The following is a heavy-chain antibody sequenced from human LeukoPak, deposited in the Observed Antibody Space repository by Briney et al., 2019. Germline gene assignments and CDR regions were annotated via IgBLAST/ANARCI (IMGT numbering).Heavy chain of an antibody. J-gene: IGHJ4*02. D-gene: IGHD6-19*01. Sequence: ASVKVSCKASEYTFTSYDINWVRQATGQGLEWMGWMNPNSGNTGYAQKFQGRVTMTRNTSISTAYMELSSLRSEDTAVYYCARALAVADFEGYWGQGTLVTVSS. CDR2: MNPNSGNT. CDR3: ARALAVADFEGY. CDR1: EYTFTSYD. V-gene: IGHV1-8*01.